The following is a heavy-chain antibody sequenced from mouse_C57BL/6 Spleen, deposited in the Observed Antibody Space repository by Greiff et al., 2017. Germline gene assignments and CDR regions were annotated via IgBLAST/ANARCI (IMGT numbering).Heavy chain of an antibody. J-gene: IGHJ4*01. D-gene: IGHD2-4*01. V-gene: IGHV1-62-2*01. CDR1: GYNFTEYT. CDR2: FYPGSGSI. CDR3: ARHEVFRDYDVGAMDY. Sequence: VQLQQSGAELVKPGASVKLSCKASGYNFTEYTIHWVKQRSGQGLEWIGWFYPGSGSIKYNEKFKDKATLTADKSSSTVYMELSRLTSEDSAVYFCARHEVFRDYDVGAMDYWGQGTSVTVSS.